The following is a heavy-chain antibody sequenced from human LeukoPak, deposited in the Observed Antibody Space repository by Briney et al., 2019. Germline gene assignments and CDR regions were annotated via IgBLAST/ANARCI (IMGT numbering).Heavy chain of an antibody. CDR3: ARGHTQAQWLVHDAFDI. CDR2: IYHSGST. D-gene: IGHD6-19*01. Sequence: SQTLSLTCAVSGGSISSGGYSWSWIRQPPGKGLEWIGYIYHSGSTYYNPSLKSRVTISVDTSKNQFSLKLSSVTAADTAVYYCARGHTQAQWLVHDAFDIWGQGTMVTVSS. J-gene: IGHJ3*02. V-gene: IGHV4-30-2*01. CDR1: GGSISSGGYS.